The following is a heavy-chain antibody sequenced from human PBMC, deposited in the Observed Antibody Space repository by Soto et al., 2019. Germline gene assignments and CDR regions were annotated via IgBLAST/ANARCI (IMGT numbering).Heavy chain of an antibody. CDR3: AKDLTLTGYADY. V-gene: IGHV3-23*01. D-gene: IGHD3-16*01. CDR2: ISGSGGST. Sequence: EEQLLESGGGLVQPGGSLRLSCAASGFTFSSYAMSWVRQAPGKGLEWVSAISGSGGSTYYADSVKGRFTISRDNSKNTLYLQMNSLRAEDTAVYYCAKDLTLTGYADYWGQGTLVTVSS. CDR1: GFTFSSYA. J-gene: IGHJ4*02.